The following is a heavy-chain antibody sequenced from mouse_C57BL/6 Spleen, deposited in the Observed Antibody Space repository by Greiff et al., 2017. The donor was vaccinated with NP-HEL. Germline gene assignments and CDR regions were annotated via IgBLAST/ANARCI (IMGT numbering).Heavy chain of an antibody. CDR2: ISSGGSYT. CDR3: ARHEAQATFYAMDY. Sequence: EVKLEESGGDLVKPGGSLKLSCAASGFTFSSYGMSWVRQTPDKRLEWVATISSGGSYTYYPDSVKGRFTISRDNAKNTLYLQMSSLKSEDTAMYYCARHEAQATFYAMDYWGQGTSVTVSS. CDR1: GFTFSSYG. V-gene: IGHV5-6*02. J-gene: IGHJ4*01. D-gene: IGHD3-2*02.